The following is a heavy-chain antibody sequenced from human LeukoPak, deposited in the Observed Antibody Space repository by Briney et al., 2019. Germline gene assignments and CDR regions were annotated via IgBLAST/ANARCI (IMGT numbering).Heavy chain of an antibody. Sequence: GGSLSLSCAASGFTFSSYWMSWVRQAPGKGLEWVANIKQDGSEKYYVDSVKGRFTISRDNAKNSLYLQMNSLRAEDTAVYYCARDRPSHSSSWYGIGYWGQGTLVTVSS. D-gene: IGHD6-13*01. V-gene: IGHV3-7*01. CDR1: GFTFSSYW. CDR2: IKQDGSEK. CDR3: ARDRPSHSSSWYGIGY. J-gene: IGHJ4*02.